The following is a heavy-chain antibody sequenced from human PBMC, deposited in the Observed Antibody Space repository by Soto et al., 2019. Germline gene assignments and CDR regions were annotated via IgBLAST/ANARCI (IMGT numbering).Heavy chain of an antibody. J-gene: IGHJ5*02. D-gene: IGHD3-10*01. CDR3: ARGVGSGTYYNQYNWFDP. CDR1: GYTFTANY. CDR2: INTYNGNT. V-gene: IGHV1-18*04. Sequence: GASVKVSCKGSGYTFTANYIQWVRQAPGQGLEWMGWINTYNGNTNHAQKLQGRVTMTTDTSTSTAYMELRSLRSDDTAVYYCARGVGSGTYYNQYNWFDPWGQGTLVTVSS.